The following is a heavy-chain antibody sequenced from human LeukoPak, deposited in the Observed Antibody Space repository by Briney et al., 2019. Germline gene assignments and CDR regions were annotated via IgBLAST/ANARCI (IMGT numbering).Heavy chain of an antibody. J-gene: IGHJ4*02. Sequence: ASVKVSCKAAGYIFTSYGISWVRQAPGQGLEWMGWISAYNGNTNYAQKFQGRVSVTTDTSTSTAYMELRSLRSDDTAVYYCARDHCSGGTCYLGEWGQGTLVTVSS. CDR2: ISAYNGNT. V-gene: IGHV1-18*01. D-gene: IGHD2-15*01. CDR1: GYIFTSYG. CDR3: ARDHCSGGTCYLGE.